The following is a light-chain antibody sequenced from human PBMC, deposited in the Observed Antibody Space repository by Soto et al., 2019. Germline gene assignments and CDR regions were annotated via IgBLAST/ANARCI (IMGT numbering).Light chain of an antibody. V-gene: IGLV4-69*01. J-gene: IGLJ2*01. CDR1: SGHSNYA. Sequence: QSVLTQSPSASASLGASVKLTCTLSSGHSNYAIAWHQQQPEKGPRYLMKVNSDGRHSKGDGIPDRFSGSSSGAERYLTISCLQSEDEADYYCQTWGTGIQVFGGGTKLTVL. CDR3: QTWGTGIQV. CDR2: VNSDGRH.